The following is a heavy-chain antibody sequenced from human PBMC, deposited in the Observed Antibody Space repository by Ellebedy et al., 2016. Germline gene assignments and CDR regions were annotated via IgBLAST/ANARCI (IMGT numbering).Heavy chain of an antibody. J-gene: IGHJ6*02. CDR3: AKARSSGYDMDV. V-gene: IGHV3-30*18. CDR2: VLDDGIDK. CDR1: GFTFSRYA. D-gene: IGHD2-2*01. Sequence: GGSLRLXXAASGFTFSRYAIHWVRQAPGEGLEWVAAVLDDGIDKNYRDSVRGRFTVSRDNSKNRVYLQMNSLRLEDTAVYYCAKARSSGYDMDVWGQGTTVTVSS.